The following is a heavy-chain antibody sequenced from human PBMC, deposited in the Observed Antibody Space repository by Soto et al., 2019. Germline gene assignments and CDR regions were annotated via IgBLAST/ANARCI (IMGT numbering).Heavy chain of an antibody. J-gene: IGHJ4*02. Sequence: PGGSLRLSCAASGFTFSNYGMSWVRQAPGKGLEWVSAVSDNGDSKHYSDSLKGRFTISRDNSKNTLFLQMNSLRAEDTAVYYCARIPFDHVWGTDRYSPNFDYWGQGTQVTVSS. D-gene: IGHD3-16*02. V-gene: IGHV3-23*01. CDR2: VSDNGDSK. CDR1: GFTFSNYG. CDR3: ARIPFDHVWGTDRYSPNFDY.